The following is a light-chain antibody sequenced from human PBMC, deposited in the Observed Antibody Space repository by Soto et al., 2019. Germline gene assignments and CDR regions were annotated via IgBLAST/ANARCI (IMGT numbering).Light chain of an antibody. CDR3: ATWDASLHTWV. CDR2: TNN. CDR1: SSNIGSHL. Sequence: QSVLTQPPSVSGTPGQRVTISCSGSSSNIGSHLVNWYQQVPGTAPRLLIYTNNQRPSGVPDRFSDSKSGTSASLAISGLQSEDEAHYYCATWDASLHTWVFGGGTKVTVL. V-gene: IGLV1-44*01. J-gene: IGLJ3*02.